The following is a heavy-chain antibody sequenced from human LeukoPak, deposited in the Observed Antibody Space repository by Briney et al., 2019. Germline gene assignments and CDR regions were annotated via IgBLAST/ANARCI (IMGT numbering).Heavy chain of an antibody. J-gene: IGHJ3*02. CDR1: GFTFSSYA. CDR2: ISGSGGSA. D-gene: IGHD3-10*01. Sequence: GGSLRLSCAASGFTFSSYAMSWVRQAPGKGREWVSSISGSGGSAYYADPVKGRFTISRDNSKSTLYLQMNSLRAEDTAVYYCAKRKGSAFDIWGQGTMVTVSS. CDR3: AKRKGSAFDI. V-gene: IGHV3-23*01.